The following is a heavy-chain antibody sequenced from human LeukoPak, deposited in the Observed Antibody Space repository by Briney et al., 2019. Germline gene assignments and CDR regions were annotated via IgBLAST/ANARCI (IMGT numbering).Heavy chain of an antibody. D-gene: IGHD5-18*01. Sequence: PSETLSLTCAVYGGSFSGYYWSWIRQPPGKGLEWIGEINHSGSTNYNPSLKSRVTISVDTSKNQFSLKLNFVTAADTAVYYCARDRGGYTYSHDYWGQGTLVTVPS. J-gene: IGHJ4*02. CDR3: ARDRGGYTYSHDY. CDR1: GGSFSGYY. V-gene: IGHV4-34*01. CDR2: INHSGST.